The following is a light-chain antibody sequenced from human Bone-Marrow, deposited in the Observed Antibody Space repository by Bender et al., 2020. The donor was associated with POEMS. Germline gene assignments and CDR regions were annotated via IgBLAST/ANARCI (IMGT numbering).Light chain of an antibody. V-gene: IGLV2-14*03. CDR2: DVN. CDR3: GSYATSRTYKYV. CDR1: SSDVGGYNF. Sequence: QSALTQPPSASGSPGQSVTISCTGTSSDVGGYNFVSWYQQHPGKAPKLMIFDVNNRPSGVSNRFSGSKSGNTASLTISGLQAEDEADYYCGSYATSRTYKYVFGGGTTVTVL. J-gene: IGLJ1*01.